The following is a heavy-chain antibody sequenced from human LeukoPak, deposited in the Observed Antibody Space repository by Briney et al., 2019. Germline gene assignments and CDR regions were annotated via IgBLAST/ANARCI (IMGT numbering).Heavy chain of an antibody. CDR3: ARAHSGYLGNGYYFDY. D-gene: IGHD3-22*01. Sequence: PSETLSLTCAVYGGSFSGYYWSWIRQPPGKGLEWIGEINHSGSTNYNPSLKSRVTISVDTSKNQFSLKLSSVTAADTAVYYCARAHSGYLGNGYYFDYWGQGTLVTVSS. J-gene: IGHJ4*02. CDR1: GGSFSGYY. CDR2: INHSGST. V-gene: IGHV4-34*01.